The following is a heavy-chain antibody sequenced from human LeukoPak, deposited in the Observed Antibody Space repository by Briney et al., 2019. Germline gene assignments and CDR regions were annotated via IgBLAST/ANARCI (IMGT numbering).Heavy chain of an antibody. CDR2: ISAYNGNT. V-gene: IGHV1-18*01. J-gene: IGHJ5*02. D-gene: IGHD1-7*01. CDR3: ARGAAYKWNYVSNWFDP. Sequence: ASVKVSCKASGYTFTSCGISWVRQAPGQGLEWMGWISAYNGNTNYAQKLQGRVTMTTDTSTSTAYMELRSLRSDDTAVYYCARGAAYKWNYVSNWFDPWGQGTLVTVSS. CDR1: GYTFTSCG.